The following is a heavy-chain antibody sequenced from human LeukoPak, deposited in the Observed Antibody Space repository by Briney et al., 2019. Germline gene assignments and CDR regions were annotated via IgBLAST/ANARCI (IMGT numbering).Heavy chain of an antibody. V-gene: IGHV4-4*07. Sequence: SETLSLTCTVSGGSISSYYWSWIRQPAGKGLEWIGRIYTSGSTNYNPSLKSRVTMSVDTSKNQFSLKLSSVTAADTAVYYCARDHDYVWGSYRYRYYFDYWGQGTLLTVSS. J-gene: IGHJ4*02. CDR1: GGSISSYY. CDR3: ARDHDYVWGSYRYRYYFDY. D-gene: IGHD3-16*02. CDR2: IYTSGST.